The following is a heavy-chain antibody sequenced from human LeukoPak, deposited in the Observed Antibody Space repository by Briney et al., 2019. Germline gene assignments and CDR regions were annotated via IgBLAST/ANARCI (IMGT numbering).Heavy chain of an antibody. Sequence: GGSLRLSCAASGFTVSSNYMSWVRQAPGRGLGWVSVIYSGGSTDYADSVKGRFTISRDNSKNTLYLQMNSLRAEDTAVYYCALQNDSSPFDYWGQGTLVTVSS. CDR3: ALQNDSSPFDY. J-gene: IGHJ4*02. D-gene: IGHD3-22*01. V-gene: IGHV3-53*01. CDR2: IYSGGST. CDR1: GFTVSSNY.